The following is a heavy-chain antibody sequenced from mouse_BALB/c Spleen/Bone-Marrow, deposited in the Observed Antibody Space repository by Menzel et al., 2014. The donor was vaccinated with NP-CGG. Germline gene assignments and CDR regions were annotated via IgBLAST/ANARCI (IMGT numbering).Heavy chain of an antibody. D-gene: IGHD2-1*01. CDR3: ALFHYDGNYESFAY. CDR2: ILPGSGSS. V-gene: IGHV1-9*01. J-gene: IGHJ3*01. CDR1: GYTFSSYW. Sequence: VKLVESGAELMKPGASVKIPCKATGYTFSSYWIEWVKLRPGHGLEWIGEILPGSGSSNYNMKFKGKATFTADTSSNDASIQPSSLTSKDSTSDDCALFHYDGNYESFAYWGQGTLLTVSA.